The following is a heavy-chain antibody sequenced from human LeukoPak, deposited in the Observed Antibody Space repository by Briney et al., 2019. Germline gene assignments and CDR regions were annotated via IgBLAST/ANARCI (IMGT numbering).Heavy chain of an antibody. CDR3: ARVREDYYGSGSYPFDY. J-gene: IGHJ4*02. CDR2: IYYSGST. D-gene: IGHD3-10*01. V-gene: IGHV4-61*01. Sequence: SETLSLTCTVSGGSVSSGSYYWSWIRQPPGKGLEWIGYIYYSGSTNYNPSLKSRVTMSVDTSKNQFSLKLSSVTAADTAVYYCARVREDYYGSGSYPFDYWGQGTLSPSPQ. CDR1: GGSVSSGSYY.